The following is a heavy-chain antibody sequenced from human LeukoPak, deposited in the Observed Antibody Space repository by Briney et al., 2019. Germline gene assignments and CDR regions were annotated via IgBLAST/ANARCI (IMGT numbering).Heavy chain of an antibody. Sequence: GGSLRLSCAASGFSVSSNYMSWVRQAPGKGLEWVSVISGSGGSTYYADSVKGRFTISRDNSKNTLYLQMNSLRAEDTAVYYCARDGNSAVDYWGQGTLVTVSS. CDR2: ISGSGGST. CDR1: GFSVSSNY. J-gene: IGHJ4*02. D-gene: IGHD1/OR15-1a*01. V-gene: IGHV3-53*01. CDR3: ARDGNSAVDY.